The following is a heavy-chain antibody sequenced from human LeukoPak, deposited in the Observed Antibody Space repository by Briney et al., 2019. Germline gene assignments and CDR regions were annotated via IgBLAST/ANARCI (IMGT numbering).Heavy chain of an antibody. Sequence: SETLSLTCAVPGGSISSGGYSWSWIRQPPGKGLEWIGYIYHSGGTYYNPSLKRRVTMSVDTSKNEFSLRLTSVTAADTAVYYCARGGTSLDFDYWGQGTLVTVSS. V-gene: IGHV4-30-2*01. D-gene: IGHD1-7*01. CDR2: IYHSGGT. J-gene: IGHJ4*02. CDR3: ARGGTSLDFDY. CDR1: GGSISSGGYS.